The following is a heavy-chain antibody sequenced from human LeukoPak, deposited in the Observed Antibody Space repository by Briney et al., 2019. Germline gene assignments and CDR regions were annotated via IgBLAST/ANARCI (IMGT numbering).Heavy chain of an antibody. Sequence: GGSLRLSCAASGFTFSSYGMHWVRQAPGKGLEWVAVISYDGSNKYYADSVKGRFTISRDNSKNTLYLQMNSLRAEDTAVYYCAKGLPYCSGGSCYLGTLIDYWGRGTLVTVSS. CDR2: ISYDGSNK. D-gene: IGHD2-15*01. CDR1: GFTFSSYG. V-gene: IGHV3-30*18. CDR3: AKGLPYCSGGSCYLGTLIDY. J-gene: IGHJ4*02.